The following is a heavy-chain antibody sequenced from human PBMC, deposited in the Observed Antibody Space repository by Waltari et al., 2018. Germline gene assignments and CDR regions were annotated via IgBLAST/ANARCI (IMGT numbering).Heavy chain of an antibody. V-gene: IGHV1-45*02. CDR3: ASNLIAAAGSQSGAFDI. CDR1: GYPFTYSY. Sequence: QMQLVQAGVEVKNTGSSVKVSCKASGYPFTYSYLHWGRQAPGQAREWMGWITPFNGNTNYAQKFQDRVTITRDRSMSTAYMELSSLRSEDTAMYYCASNLIAAAGSQSGAFDIWGQGTMVTVSS. J-gene: IGHJ3*02. D-gene: IGHD6-13*01. CDR2: ITPFNGNT.